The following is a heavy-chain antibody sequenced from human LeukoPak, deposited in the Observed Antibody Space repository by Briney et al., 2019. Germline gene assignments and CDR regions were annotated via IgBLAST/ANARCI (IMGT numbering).Heavy chain of an antibody. D-gene: IGHD6-6*01. CDR3: VKASSSSPQYNWFDA. V-gene: IGHV3-23*01. J-gene: IGHJ5*02. CDR1: GFTFNNYA. Sequence: GGSLRLSCAASGFTFNNYAMSWVRQAPGKGLEWVSVVSGTGGRTYYADSVKGRFTISRDNSKNTLYLQMNSLRAEDTALYYCVKASSSSPQYNWFDAWGQGTLVTVSS. CDR2: VSGTGGRT.